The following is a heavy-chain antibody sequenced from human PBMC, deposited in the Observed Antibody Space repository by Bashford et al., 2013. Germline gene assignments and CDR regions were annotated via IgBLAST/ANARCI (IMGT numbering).Heavy chain of an antibody. V-gene: IGHV1-69*13. CDR3: ARDLETVTRFCSGGNCYWSSFDS. J-gene: IGHJ4*02. D-gene: IGHD2-15*01. CDR1: GGTFSSYA. CDR2: IIPIFGTA. Sequence: SVKVSCKASGGTFSSYAISWVRQAPGQGLEWMGGIIPIFGTANYAQKFQGRVTITADESTSTAYMELSSLTSEDTALYYCARDLETVTRFCSGGNCYWSSFDSWGQGTLVTVSS.